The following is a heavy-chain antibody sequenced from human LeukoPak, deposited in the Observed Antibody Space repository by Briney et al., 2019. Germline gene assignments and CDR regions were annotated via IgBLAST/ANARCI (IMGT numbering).Heavy chain of an antibody. V-gene: IGHV3-23*01. CDR1: GFNFANHA. CDR2: ISGGGDIT. Sequence: GGSLRLSCAASGFNFANHAMSWVRQTPGKGLEWVTAISGGGDITYYADSVTGRFTISRDNSKDTLFLQMHSLRPGDTAVYYCAKGSGSSCYSPCDYWGQGILVTVSS. CDR3: AKGSGSSCYSPCDY. D-gene: IGHD2-15*01. J-gene: IGHJ4*02.